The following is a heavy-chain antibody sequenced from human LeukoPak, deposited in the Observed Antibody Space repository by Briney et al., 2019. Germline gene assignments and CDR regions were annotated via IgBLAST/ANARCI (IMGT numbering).Heavy chain of an antibody. CDR1: GFTFSNYG. J-gene: IGHJ4*02. D-gene: IGHD6-19*01. Sequence: PGGSLRLYCAASGFTFSNYGMHWVRQAPGKGLEWVSVISGGGTSTYYADSVRGRFTISKDNSRNTLYLQMNSLRAEDTAVYYCAKTFIAVANPIDYWGQGTLVTVSS. CDR2: ISGGGTST. V-gene: IGHV3-23*01. CDR3: AKTFIAVANPIDY.